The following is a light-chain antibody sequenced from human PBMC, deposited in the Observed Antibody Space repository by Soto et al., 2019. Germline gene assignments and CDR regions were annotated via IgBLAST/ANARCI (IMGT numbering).Light chain of an antibody. J-gene: IGKJ5*01. CDR3: LQGTHWPT. CDR2: KVS. CDR1: QSLVNSDGNTY. Sequence: DVVLTQSPLSLPVTLGQAASLSCRSSQSLVNSDGNTYLTWFQQRPGQSPRRLIYKVSNRDSGVPDRFSGGGSATDFTLKISRVEAEDVGVYYCLQGTHWPTFGQGTRLEIK. V-gene: IGKV2-30*01.